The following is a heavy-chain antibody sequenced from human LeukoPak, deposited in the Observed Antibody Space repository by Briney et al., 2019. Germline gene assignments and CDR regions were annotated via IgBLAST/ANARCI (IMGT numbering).Heavy chain of an antibody. Sequence: GGSLRLSCAASGFTFSSYGMHWARQAPGKGLEWVAFIQFDGSNKYYADSVKGRFTISRDNSKNTLYLQMNSLRAEDTAVYYCASGKGQWNDYYMDVWGKGTTVTVSS. CDR3: ASGKGQWNDYYMDV. D-gene: IGHD1-1*01. J-gene: IGHJ6*03. CDR2: IQFDGSNK. V-gene: IGHV3-30*02. CDR1: GFTFSSYG.